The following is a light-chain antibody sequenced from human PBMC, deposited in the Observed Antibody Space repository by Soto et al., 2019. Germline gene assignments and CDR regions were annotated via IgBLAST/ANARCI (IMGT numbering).Light chain of an antibody. CDR3: QQDGSSPYT. J-gene: IGKJ2*01. CDR1: QSVISSY. Sequence: EIVLTQSPGTLSLSPGERATLSCRASQSVISSYLAWYQQKPGQAPRLLIYGASSRATGIPDRFSGSGSGTDFTLTISRMETEDCAVYYCQQDGSSPYTFGQGTKLEIK. V-gene: IGKV3-20*01. CDR2: GAS.